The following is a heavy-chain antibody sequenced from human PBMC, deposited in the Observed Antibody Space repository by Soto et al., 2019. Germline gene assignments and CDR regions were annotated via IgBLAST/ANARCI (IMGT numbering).Heavy chain of an antibody. CDR2: IIPIFGTT. Sequence: QVQLVQSGAEVKKPGSSVKVSCKASGGTFSNYAISWVRQAPGQGLEWMGGIIPIFGTTNYAQKFQGRVTNTADESTSTAYMELSSLRSEDTAIYYCAVGSVDIVPTGMKPFDPWGQGTLVTVSS. CDR3: AVGSVDIVPTGMKPFDP. CDR1: GGTFSNYA. D-gene: IGHD5-12*01. J-gene: IGHJ5*02. V-gene: IGHV1-69*12.